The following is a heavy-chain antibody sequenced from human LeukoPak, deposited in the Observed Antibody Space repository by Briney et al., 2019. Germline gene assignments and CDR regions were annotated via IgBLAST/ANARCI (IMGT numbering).Heavy chain of an antibody. V-gene: IGHV1-2*02. CDR3: ARDNRRYSSGQKVY. CDR1: GYTFTGYY. J-gene: IGHJ4*02. CDR2: INPNSGGT. D-gene: IGHD2-15*01. Sequence: ASVKVFCKASGYTFTGYYMHWVRQAPGQGLEWMGWINPNSGGTNYAQKFQGRVTMTRDTSISTAYMELSRLRSDDTAVYYCARDNRRYSSGQKVYWGQGTLVTVSS.